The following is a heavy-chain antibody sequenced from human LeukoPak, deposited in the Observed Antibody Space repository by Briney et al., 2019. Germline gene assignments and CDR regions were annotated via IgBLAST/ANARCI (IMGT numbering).Heavy chain of an antibody. CDR3: ARDGAYSGYDANFDY. D-gene: IGHD5-12*01. CDR1: GYTFTSYA. J-gene: IGHJ4*02. V-gene: IGHV1-69*13. CDR2: IIPIFGTA. Sequence: ASVKVSCKASGYTFTSYAISWVRQAPGQGLEWMGGIIPIFGTANYAQKFQGRVTITADESTSTAYMELSSLRSEDTAVYYCARDGAYSGYDANFDYWGQGTLVTVSS.